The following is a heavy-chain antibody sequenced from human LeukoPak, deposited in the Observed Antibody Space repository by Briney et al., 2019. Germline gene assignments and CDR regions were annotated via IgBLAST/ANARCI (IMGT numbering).Heavy chain of an antibody. CDR2: ISAYNGNT. CDR1: GYTFTSYG. CDR3: ARDLGGVDIVLMVYAQPNGMDV. D-gene: IGHD2-8*01. J-gene: IGHJ6*02. Sequence: ASVKVSCKASGYTFTSYGISWVRQAPGQGLEWMGWISAYNGNTNYAQKLQGRVTMTTDTSASTAYMELRSLRSDDTAVYYCARDLGGVDIVLMVYAQPNGMDVWGQGTTVTVSS. V-gene: IGHV1-18*01.